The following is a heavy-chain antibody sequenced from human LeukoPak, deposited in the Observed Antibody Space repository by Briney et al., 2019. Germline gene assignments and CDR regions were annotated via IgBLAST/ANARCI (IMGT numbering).Heavy chain of an antibody. CDR3: AKGYSSSWYGSYYYYYMDV. V-gene: IGHV7-4-1*02. D-gene: IGHD6-13*01. CDR2: INTNTGNP. J-gene: IGHJ6*03. CDR1: GYTFTSYA. Sequence: ASVKVSCKASGYTFTSYAMNWVRQAPGQGLEWMGWINTNTGNPTYAQGFTGRFVFSLDTSVSTAYPRISSLKAEDTAVYYCAKGYSSSWYGSYYYYYMDVWGKGTTVTVSS.